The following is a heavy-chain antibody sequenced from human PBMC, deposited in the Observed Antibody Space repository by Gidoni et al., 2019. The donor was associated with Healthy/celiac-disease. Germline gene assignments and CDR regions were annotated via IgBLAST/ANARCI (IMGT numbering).Heavy chain of an antibody. CDR1: GFPFSSYA. Sequence: QVQLVESGGGVVQPGRSLRLSCAASGFPFSSYAMHWVRQAPGKGLEWVAVISYDGSNKYYADSVKGRFTISRDNSKNTLYLQMNSLRAEDTAVYYCAREFYCSSTSCSDYYYYYGMDVWGKGTTVTVSS. J-gene: IGHJ6*04. D-gene: IGHD2-2*01. V-gene: IGHV3-30-3*01. CDR3: AREFYCSSTSCSDYYYYYGMDV. CDR2: ISYDGSNK.